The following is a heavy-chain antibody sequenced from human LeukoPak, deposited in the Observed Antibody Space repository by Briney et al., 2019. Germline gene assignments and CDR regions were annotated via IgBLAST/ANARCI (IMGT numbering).Heavy chain of an antibody. Sequence: GGSLRLSCAASGFTVSGNYMSWVRQAPGKGLEWVSVIYSGGSTYYADSVKGRFTISRDNSKNTLYLQMNSLRAEDTAVYYCAAAVAGPDNYFDYWGQGTLVTVSS. D-gene: IGHD6-19*01. J-gene: IGHJ4*02. CDR2: IYSGGST. V-gene: IGHV3-53*01. CDR1: GFTVSGNY. CDR3: AAAVAGPDNYFDY.